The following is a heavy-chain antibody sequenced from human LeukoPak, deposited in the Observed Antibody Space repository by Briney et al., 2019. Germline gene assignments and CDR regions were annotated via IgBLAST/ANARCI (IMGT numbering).Heavy chain of an antibody. CDR3: ARVSSYYYDRRYGTQIDY. J-gene: IGHJ4*02. V-gene: IGHV4-34*01. CDR1: GGSFSGYY. Sequence: SETLSLTCAVYGGSFSGYYWSWIRQPPGKGLEWIGEINHSGSTNYNPSLKSRVTISVGTSKNQFSLKLSSVTAADTAVYYCARVSSYYYDRRYGTQIDYWGQGTLVTVSS. D-gene: IGHD3-22*01. CDR2: INHSGST.